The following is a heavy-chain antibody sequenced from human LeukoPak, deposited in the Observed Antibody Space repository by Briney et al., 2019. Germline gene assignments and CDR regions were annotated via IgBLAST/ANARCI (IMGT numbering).Heavy chain of an antibody. V-gene: IGHV4-59*01. D-gene: IGHD6-19*01. CDR2: IYYSGST. CDR3: ARERGHLDYSSGWSPGGLNYYDMDV. Sequence: SETLSLTCTVSGGSISGYYWSWLRQSPGKGLEWIGYIYYSGSTRYNPSLESRVTISVDTSKNQFSLNLSSVTAADTALYYCARERGHLDYSSGWSPGGLNYYDMDVWGQGTTVTVSS. CDR1: GGSISGYY. J-gene: IGHJ6*02.